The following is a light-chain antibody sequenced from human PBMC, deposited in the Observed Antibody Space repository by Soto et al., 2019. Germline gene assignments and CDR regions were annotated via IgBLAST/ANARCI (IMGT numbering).Light chain of an antibody. CDR3: QQYGSSPFT. J-gene: IGKJ2*01. CDR2: GAS. CDR1: QSVSSSK. Sequence: EIVLTQSPGTLSLSPGGRATLSCRASQSVSSSKLGWHQHKPGQAPRLLIHGASSRATGIPDRFTGSGSGTDFTLTISRLEPEDFAVYYCQQYGSSPFTFGQGTKLEI. V-gene: IGKV3-20*01.